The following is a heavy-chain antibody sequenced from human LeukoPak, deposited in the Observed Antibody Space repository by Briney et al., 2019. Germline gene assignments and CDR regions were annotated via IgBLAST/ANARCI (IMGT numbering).Heavy chain of an antibody. J-gene: IGHJ4*02. D-gene: IGHD2-21*02. V-gene: IGHV3-9*01. CDR1: GFTFDDYA. CDR2: ISWNSGSI. Sequence: GRSLRLSCAASGFTFDDYAMHWVRQAPGKGLEWVSGISWNSGSIGYADSVKGRFTISRDNAKNTLYLQMNSLRAEDTAVYCCARDGGDCLDYWGQGTLVTVSS. CDR3: ARDGGDCLDY.